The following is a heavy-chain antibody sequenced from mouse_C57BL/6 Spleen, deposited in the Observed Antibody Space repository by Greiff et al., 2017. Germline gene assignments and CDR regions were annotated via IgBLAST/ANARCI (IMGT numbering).Heavy chain of an antibody. CDR3: ARYGGGYDGRFYWYFDV. V-gene: IGHV1-9*01. J-gene: IGHJ1*03. CDR2: ILPGSGST. Sequence: QVQLQQSGAELMKPGASVKLSCKATGYTFTGYWIEWVKQRPGHGLEWIGEILPGSGSTNYNEKFKGKATFTADTSSNTAYMQLSSLTTEDSAIYYCARYGGGYDGRFYWYFDVWGTGTTVTVSS. D-gene: IGHD2-2*01. CDR1: GYTFTGYW.